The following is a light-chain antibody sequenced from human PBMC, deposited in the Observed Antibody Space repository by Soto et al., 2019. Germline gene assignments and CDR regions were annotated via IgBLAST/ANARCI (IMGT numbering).Light chain of an antibody. Sequence: QSALTQPASVSGSPGQSITISCTGTSADVGSNNFVSWYQHHPGKAPKLMIYEVTKRPSGVSNRFSGSKSDNTASLTISGLQAEDEADYYCCSYTGSHAVFGGGTQLTVL. V-gene: IGLV2-23*02. J-gene: IGLJ7*01. CDR2: EVT. CDR3: CSYTGSHAV. CDR1: SADVGSNNF.